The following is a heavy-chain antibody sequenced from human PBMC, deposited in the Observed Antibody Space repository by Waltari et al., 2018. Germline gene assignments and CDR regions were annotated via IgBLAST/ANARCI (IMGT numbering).Heavy chain of an antibody. J-gene: IGHJ4*02. CDR3: ARGGPGYSSSWLDY. V-gene: IGHV3-7*01. Sequence: EVQLVESGGGLVQPGGSLRLSCAASGFTFSSYWMSWVRQAPGKGLEWVANIKQDGSEKYYVDSVKGRFTISRDNAKNSLYLQMNSLRAEDTAVYYCARGGPGYSSSWLDYWGQGTLVTVSS. D-gene: IGHD6-13*01. CDR1: GFTFSSYW. CDR2: IKQDGSEK.